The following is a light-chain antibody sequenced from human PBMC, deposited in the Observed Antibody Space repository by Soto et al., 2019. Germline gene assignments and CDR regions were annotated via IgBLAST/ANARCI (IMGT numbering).Light chain of an antibody. J-gene: IGKJ1*01. Sequence: DIQMTQSPSTLSASVGDRVTITCRASQSISWWLAWYQQKPGKAPKLLIYSASSLASGVPSRFSGSGSGTEFTLTLSSLQPDDFASYDCQQYNNYSRTFGQWTQVEIK. CDR3: QQYNNYSRT. CDR1: QSISWW. V-gene: IGKV1-5*03. CDR2: SAS.